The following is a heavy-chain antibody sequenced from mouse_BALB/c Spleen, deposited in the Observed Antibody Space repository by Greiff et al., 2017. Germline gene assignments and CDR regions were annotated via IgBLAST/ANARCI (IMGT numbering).Heavy chain of an antibody. Sequence: VQLQESGPGLVAPSQSLSISCTASGFSLTSYGVHWVRQPPGKGLEWLGVIWAGGSTNYNSALMSRLSISKDNAKSQVFLKMNSLQTDDAAMYYCSIATAVLAFDYWGQGTTVTVSS. CDR1: GFSLTSYG. CDR3: SIATAVLAFDY. J-gene: IGHJ2*01. CDR2: IWAGGST. D-gene: IGHD2-1*01. V-gene: IGHV2-9*02.